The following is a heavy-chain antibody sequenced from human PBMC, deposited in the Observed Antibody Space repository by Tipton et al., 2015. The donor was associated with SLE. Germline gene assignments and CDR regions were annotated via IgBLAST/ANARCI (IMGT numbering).Heavy chain of an antibody. D-gene: IGHD4-23*01. J-gene: IGHJ3*01. CDR3: ARAGGNSLALHV. CDR2: VYYNVRT. V-gene: IGHV4-31*03. CDR1: GGSITSGGYY. Sequence: TLSLTCTVSGGSITSGGYYWSWIRQRPGTGPEWIGTVYYNVRTYYNPSLKSRMTMSLDTSKNQLSLNLSSMTAADTAVYFCARAGGNSLALHVWGQGTMVTVSS.